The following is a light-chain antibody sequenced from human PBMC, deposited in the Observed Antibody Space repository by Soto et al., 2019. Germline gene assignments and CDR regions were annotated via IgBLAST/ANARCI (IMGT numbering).Light chain of an antibody. V-gene: IGKV3-20*01. CDR2: GIS. CDR3: QQYVTSSPRT. Sequence: EIVLTQSPGTLSLSPGERATLSCRASQSLIIGYLAWYQQKPGQAPRLLMYGISRRATGIPDRFSGSGSGTDFTLTITRLEPEDFAVYYCQQYVTSSPRTFGQGTKVDIK. CDR1: QSLIIGY. J-gene: IGKJ1*01.